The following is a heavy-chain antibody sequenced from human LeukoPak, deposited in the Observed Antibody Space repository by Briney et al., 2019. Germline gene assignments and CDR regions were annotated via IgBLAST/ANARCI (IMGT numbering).Heavy chain of an antibody. V-gene: IGHV1-8*01. CDR1: GYTFTSYD. D-gene: IGHD1-14*01. CDR3: ARFSSSLTGGFDY. Sequence: ASVKVSCKASGYTFTSYDINWVRRATGQGLEWMGWMNPNSGNTGYAQKFQGRVTMTRNTSISTAYMELSSLRSEDTAVYYCARFSSSLTGGFDYWGQGTLVTVSS. J-gene: IGHJ4*02. CDR2: MNPNSGNT.